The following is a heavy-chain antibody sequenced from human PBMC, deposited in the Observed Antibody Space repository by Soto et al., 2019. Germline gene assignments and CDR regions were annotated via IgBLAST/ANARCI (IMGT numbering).Heavy chain of an antibody. V-gene: IGHV3-9*01. CDR2: ISWNRGSI. D-gene: IGHD3-3*01. J-gene: IGHJ5*02. CDR3: AKDSNYDFWRENWFDP. Sequence: EVQLVESGGGLVQPGRSLRLSCAASGFTFDDYAMHWVRQAPGKGLEWVSGISWNRGSIGYADSVKGRFTISIDNAKNSLYLQINSLRAEDTALYYCAKDSNYDFWRENWFDPWGQGTLVTVSS. CDR1: GFTFDDYA.